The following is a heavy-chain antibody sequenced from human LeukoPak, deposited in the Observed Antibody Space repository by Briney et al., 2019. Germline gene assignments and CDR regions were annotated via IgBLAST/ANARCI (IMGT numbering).Heavy chain of an antibody. V-gene: IGHV4-59*08. D-gene: IGHD3-16*01. CDR3: ARRALTSAVITGKNWFDP. J-gene: IGHJ5*02. CDR2: IYYSGST. CDR1: GASISSSS. Sequence: SETLSLTCTVSGVSGASISSSSWNWIRQPPGKGLEWIGYIYYSGSTKYNPSLESRVTISVDTSKNQFSLRLSSVSAADTALYFCARRALTSAVITGKNWFDPWGQGILVTVSS.